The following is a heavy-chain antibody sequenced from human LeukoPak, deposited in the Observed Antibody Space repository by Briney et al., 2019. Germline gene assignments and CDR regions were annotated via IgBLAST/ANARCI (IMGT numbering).Heavy chain of an antibody. CDR3: ARGLPLASSSAWYGYFQH. Sequence: SETLSLTCTVSGGSISSSSYYWGWIRQPPGKGLEWIGEINHSGSTNYNPSLKSRVTISVDTSKNQFSLKLSSVTAADTAVYYCARGLPLASSSAWYGYFQHWGQGTLVTVSS. J-gene: IGHJ1*01. CDR1: GGSISSSSYY. D-gene: IGHD6-25*01. CDR2: INHSGST. V-gene: IGHV4-39*07.